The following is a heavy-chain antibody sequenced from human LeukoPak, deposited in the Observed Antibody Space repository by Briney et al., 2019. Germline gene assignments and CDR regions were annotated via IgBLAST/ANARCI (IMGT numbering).Heavy chain of an antibody. J-gene: IGHJ3*02. V-gene: IGHV4-59*01. CDR3: AGDFVAYEVTFDI. CDR2: MSNSVST. CDR1: GGSISGYY. Sequence: SERVSLTCSVSGGSISGYYWSWIRQPPGKGLEWIGYMSNSVSTKYNPSLKSRVTISEDTSKNQFSLKLSSVTAADTAVYYCAGDFVAYEVTFDIWGQGTM. D-gene: IGHD5-12*01.